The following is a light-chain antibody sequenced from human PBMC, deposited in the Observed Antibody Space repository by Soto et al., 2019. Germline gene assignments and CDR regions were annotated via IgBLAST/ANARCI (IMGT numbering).Light chain of an antibody. J-gene: IGKJ4*01. CDR3: QQRSNWPT. CDR2: DAS. Sequence: EIVLTQSPATLSLSPGERATLSCRASQSVSSYLAWFPQKPGQAPRLLIYDASSRATGIPARFSGSGSGTDFTLTISSLEPEDFAVYYCQQRSNWPTFGGGTKVEIK. CDR1: QSVSSY. V-gene: IGKV3-11*01.